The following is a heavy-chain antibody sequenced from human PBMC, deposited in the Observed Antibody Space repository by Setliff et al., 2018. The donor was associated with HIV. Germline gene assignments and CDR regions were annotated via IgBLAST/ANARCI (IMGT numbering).Heavy chain of an antibody. CDR3: ARTGHYYYYYMDV. V-gene: IGHV3-23*01. CDR2: ISGTGADT. J-gene: IGHJ6*03. Sequence: GGSLRLSCAASGFTFSSYAMSWVRQTPGKGLAWVSSISGTGADTYYADSVKGRFAISRDNSKNTLYLQMNSLRAEDTAVYYCARTGHYYYYYMDVWGKGTTVTVSS. CDR1: GFTFSSYA.